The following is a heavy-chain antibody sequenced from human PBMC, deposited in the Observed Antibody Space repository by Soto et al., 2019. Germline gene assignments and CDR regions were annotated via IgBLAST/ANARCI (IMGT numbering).Heavy chain of an antibody. CDR3: ARGRITMVRGGEQNFDY. D-gene: IGHD3-10*01. J-gene: IGHJ4*02. Sequence: QLQLQESGPGLVKPSETLSLTCTVSGGSISSSSYYWGWIRQPPGKGLEWIGSIYYSGSTYYNPSLKSRVPISVDTAKNQFSLKLSSVTAADTAVYYCARGRITMVRGGEQNFDYWGQGTLVTVSS. CDR1: GGSISSSSYY. V-gene: IGHV4-39*01. CDR2: IYYSGST.